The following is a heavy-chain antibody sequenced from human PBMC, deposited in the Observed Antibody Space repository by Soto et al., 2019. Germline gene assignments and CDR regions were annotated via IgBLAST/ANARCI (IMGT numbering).Heavy chain of an antibody. J-gene: IGHJ6*02. Sequence: QVQLQESGPGLVKPSETLSLTCTVSGGSISSYYWSWIRQPPGKGLEWIGYIYYSGSTNYTPSLKSRVTISVDKSKNQFSLKLSSVTAADTAVYYCAREGTTVDSYYYSGMDVWGQGTTVTVSS. D-gene: IGHD1-1*01. CDR1: GGSISSYY. CDR3: AREGTTVDSYYYSGMDV. CDR2: IYYSGST. V-gene: IGHV4-59*01.